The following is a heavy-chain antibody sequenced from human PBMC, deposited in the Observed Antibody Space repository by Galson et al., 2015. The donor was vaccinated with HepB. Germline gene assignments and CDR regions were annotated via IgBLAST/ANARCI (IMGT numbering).Heavy chain of an antibody. V-gene: IGHV6-1*01. CDR3: ARVGYSSSLFLETLYFDY. CDR1: GDSVSSNSAA. Sequence: CAISGDSVSSNSAAWNWIRQSPSRGLEWLGRTYYRSKWYNDYAVSVKSRITINPDTSKNQFSLQLNSVTPEDTAVYYCARVGYSSSLFLETLYFDYWGQGTLVTASS. D-gene: IGHD6-13*01. CDR2: TYYRSKWYN. J-gene: IGHJ4*02.